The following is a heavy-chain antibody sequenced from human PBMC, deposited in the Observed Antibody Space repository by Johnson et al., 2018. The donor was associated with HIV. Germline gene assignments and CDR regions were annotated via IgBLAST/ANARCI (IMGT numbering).Heavy chain of an antibody. J-gene: IGHJ3*02. CDR2: INWNGGST. D-gene: IGHD1-26*01. V-gene: IGHV3-20*04. Sequence: MQLVESGGGVVQPGRSLRLSCAASGFTFSSYAMTWVRQAPGKGLEWVSGINWNGGSTGYADSVKGRFTISRDDAKNSLYLQMNSLRAEDTALYYCARVWSGSYYSNAFDIWGQGTMVTVSS. CDR3: ARVWSGSYYSNAFDI. CDR1: GFTFSSYA.